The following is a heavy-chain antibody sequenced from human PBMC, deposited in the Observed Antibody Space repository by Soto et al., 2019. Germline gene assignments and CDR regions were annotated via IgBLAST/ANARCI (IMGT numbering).Heavy chain of an antibody. Sequence: PGGSLGLSCAASGFTFSSYGMHWVRQAPGKGLEWVAVIWYDGSNKYYADSVKGRFTISRDNSKNTLYLQMNSLRAEDTAVYYCARGGYGSYYYYYGMDVWGQGTTVTVSS. CDR1: GFTFSSYG. V-gene: IGHV3-33*01. CDR3: ARGGYGSYYYYYGMDV. J-gene: IGHJ6*02. CDR2: IWYDGSNK. D-gene: IGHD5-12*01.